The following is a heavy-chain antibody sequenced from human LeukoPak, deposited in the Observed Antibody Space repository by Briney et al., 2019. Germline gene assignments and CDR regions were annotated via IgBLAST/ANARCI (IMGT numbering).Heavy chain of an antibody. J-gene: IGHJ4*02. CDR3: ARPFWGGYCSSTSCSPFGY. V-gene: IGHV4-34*01. CDR2: INHSGST. D-gene: IGHD2-2*01. CDR1: GGSFSGYY. Sequence: SETLSLTCAVYGGSFSGYYWSWIRQPPGKGLEWIGEINHSGSTNYNPSLKSRVTISVDTSKNQFSLKLSSVTAADTAVYYCARPFWGGYCSSTSCSPFGYWGQGTLVTVSS.